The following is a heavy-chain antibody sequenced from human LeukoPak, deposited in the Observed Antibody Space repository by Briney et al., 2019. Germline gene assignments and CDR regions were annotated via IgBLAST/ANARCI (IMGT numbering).Heavy chain of an antibody. J-gene: IGHJ4*02. CDR1: GFTFTTYA. V-gene: IGHV3-23*01. Sequence: GGSLRLSCAASGFTFTTYAMSWVRQAPGKGLEWVSTIANSGGSTYYADSVKGRFTISRDNSKNTLYLQMNSLRAEDMAVYYCARRDYYYDSSGYYYVGEGKFDYWGQGTLVTVSS. D-gene: IGHD3-22*01. CDR2: IANSGGST. CDR3: ARRDYYYDSSGYYYVGEGKFDY.